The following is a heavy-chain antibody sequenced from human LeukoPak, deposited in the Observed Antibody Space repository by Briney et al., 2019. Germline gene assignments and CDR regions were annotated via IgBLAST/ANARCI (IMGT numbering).Heavy chain of an antibody. D-gene: IGHD1-26*01. CDR1: GFTFSSYA. J-gene: IGHJ6*02. CDR3: ARSYSGSYPCYYYYGMDV. CDR2: ISYDGSNK. V-gene: IGHV3-30-3*01. Sequence: GGSLRLSCAASGFTFSSYAMHWVRQAPGKGLEWVAVISYDGSNKYYADSVKGRFTISRDNSKNTLYLQMNSLRAEDTAVYYCARSYSGSYPCYYYYGMDVWGQGTTVTVSS.